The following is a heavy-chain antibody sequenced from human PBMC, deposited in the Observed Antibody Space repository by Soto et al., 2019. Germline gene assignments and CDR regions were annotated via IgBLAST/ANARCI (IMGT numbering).Heavy chain of an antibody. D-gene: IGHD3-9*01. CDR1: GGSISSGGYY. CDR2: IYYSGST. J-gene: IGHJ4*02. V-gene: IGHV4-31*03. Sequence: QVQLQESGPGLVKPSQTLSLTCTVSGGSISSGGYYWSWIRQHPGKGLEWIGYIYYSGSTYYNPSLKSRVTISVDTSKNQFSLKLSSVTAADTAVYYCARGRRHDMLTGYSHSPDFDCWGQGTLVTVSS. CDR3: ARGRRHDMLTGYSHSPDFDC.